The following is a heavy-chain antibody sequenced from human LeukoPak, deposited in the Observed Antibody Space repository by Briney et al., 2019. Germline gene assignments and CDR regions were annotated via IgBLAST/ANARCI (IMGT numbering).Heavy chain of an antibody. CDR1: GYTFTGYQ. CDR2: INPNSGDT. CDR3: ARDYCSSTSCLFDY. Sequence: ASVNVSCKASGYTFTGYQMHWVRQAPGQGLEWMGRINPNSGDTNYAQKFQGRVTMTRDTSISTAYMELSRLRSDDTAVYYCARDYCSSTSCLFDYWGQGSLVTVSS. D-gene: IGHD2-2*01. J-gene: IGHJ4*02. V-gene: IGHV1-2*06.